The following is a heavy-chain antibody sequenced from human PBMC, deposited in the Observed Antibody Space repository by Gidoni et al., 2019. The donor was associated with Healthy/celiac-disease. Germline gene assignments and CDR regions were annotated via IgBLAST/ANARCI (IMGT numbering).Heavy chain of an antibody. CDR1: GGTFSSYA. V-gene: IGHV1-69*01. CDR2: IIPIFGTA. Sequence: MIYGKASGGTFSSYAISWVRQAPGQGLEWMGGIIPIFGTANYAQKFQGRVTITADESTSTAYMELSSLRSEDTAVYYCARDRDYGDYRGFDYWGQGTLVTVSS. D-gene: IGHD4-17*01. CDR3: ARDRDYGDYRGFDY. J-gene: IGHJ4*02.